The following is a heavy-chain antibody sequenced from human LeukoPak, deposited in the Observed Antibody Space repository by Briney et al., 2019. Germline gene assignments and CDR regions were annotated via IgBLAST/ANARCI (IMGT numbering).Heavy chain of an antibody. D-gene: IGHD6-6*01. Sequence: GGSLRLSCAASGFTFSSYAMSWVRQAPGKGLEWVSAISGSGGSTYYADSVKGRFTIYRDNSKNTLYLQMNSLRAEDTAVYYCAKFYSSSPFLRYWGQGTLVTVSS. CDR1: GFTFSSYA. CDR3: AKFYSSSPFLRY. CDR2: ISGSGGST. J-gene: IGHJ4*02. V-gene: IGHV3-23*01.